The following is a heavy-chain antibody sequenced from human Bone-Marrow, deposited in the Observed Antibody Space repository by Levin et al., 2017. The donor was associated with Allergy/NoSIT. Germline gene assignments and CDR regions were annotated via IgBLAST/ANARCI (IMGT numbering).Heavy chain of an antibody. CDR2: IYYSGST. V-gene: IGHV4-31*03. Sequence: TSETLSLTCTVSGGSISSGGYYWSWIRQHPGTGLEWIGYIYYSGSTYYNPSLKSRVTISVDTSKNQFSLKLSSVTAADTAVYYCARRPEGCTGGVCSHNWFDPWGQGTLVTVSS. CDR1: GGSISSGGYY. J-gene: IGHJ5*02. D-gene: IGHD2-8*02. CDR3: ARRPEGCTGGVCSHNWFDP.